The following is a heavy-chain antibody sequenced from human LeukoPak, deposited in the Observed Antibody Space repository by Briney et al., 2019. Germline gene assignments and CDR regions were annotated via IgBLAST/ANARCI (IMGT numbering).Heavy chain of an antibody. CDR2: ISSSGSTI. CDR3: ARDLSPMIVQDAEGP. D-gene: IGHD3-22*01. J-gene: IGHJ4*02. Sequence: SGGSLRLFCAASGFTFNSYEMNWVSQAPGKGLEWVSYISSSGSTIYYADSVKGRFTISRDNAKNSLYLQMNSLRAEDTAVYYSARDLSPMIVQDAEGPWGQRTLVTVSS. CDR1: GFTFNSYE. V-gene: IGHV3-48*03.